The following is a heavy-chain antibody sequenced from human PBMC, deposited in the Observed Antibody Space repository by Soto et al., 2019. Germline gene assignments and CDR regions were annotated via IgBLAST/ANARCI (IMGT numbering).Heavy chain of an antibody. CDR1: GFTFASYG. D-gene: IGHD6-19*01. Sequence: PGGSLRLSCAASGFTFASYGMHWVRQAPGKGLEWVAFISYDGGNEYYADSVKGRFTISRDNSKNTLYLQMNSLRAEDTAVYYCAKSLAVAAGWFDPWGQGALVTVSS. CDR3: AKSLAVAAGWFDP. CDR2: ISYDGGNE. J-gene: IGHJ5*02. V-gene: IGHV3-30*18.